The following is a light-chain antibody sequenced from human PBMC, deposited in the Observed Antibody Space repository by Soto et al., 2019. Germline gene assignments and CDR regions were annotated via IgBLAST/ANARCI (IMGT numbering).Light chain of an antibody. CDR2: EGS. CDR3: QQYNDWPRT. V-gene: IGKV3-15*01. J-gene: IGKJ1*01. CDR1: QSIGIN. Sequence: EIAVTQSPATLSVSPGERATLSCRASQSIGINLAWYQQKPGQAPRLLIYEGSTRATGVPARFSGSGSGTDFTLTISSLQSADFAVYSCQQYNDWPRTFGQGTKVEIK.